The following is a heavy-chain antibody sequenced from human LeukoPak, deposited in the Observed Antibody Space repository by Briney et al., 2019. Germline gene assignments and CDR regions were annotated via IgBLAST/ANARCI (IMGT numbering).Heavy chain of an antibody. Sequence: GGSLRLSCAASGFTFTTYWMSWVRQAPGKGLEWVSTISDNGRSSHYADSVKGRFTISRDNSKNTLDLQMNSLKAEDTAIYYCAKDVRPGGGGMDVWGQGTTVTVSS. CDR2: ISDNGRSS. J-gene: IGHJ6*02. CDR1: GFTFTTYW. V-gene: IGHV3-23*01. CDR3: AKDVRPGGGGMDV. D-gene: IGHD3-10*02.